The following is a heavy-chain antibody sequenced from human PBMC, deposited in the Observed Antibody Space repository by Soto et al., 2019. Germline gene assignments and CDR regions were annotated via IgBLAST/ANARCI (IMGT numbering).Heavy chain of an antibody. CDR2: ISRDGSYI. CDR3: ARTRNGGVADSFDS. D-gene: IGHD3-3*01. Sequence: QVQLVESGGGEVQPGGSLRLSCAASGFTFSRHAIHWVRLTPGRGLEWVLAISRDGSYIYYTDSVKGRFTVSRDNSKDTVFVQMNRLIPDDTALYFCARTRNGGVADSFDSWGQGTLVTVSS. CDR1: GFTFSRHA. V-gene: IGHV3-30*04. J-gene: IGHJ5*01.